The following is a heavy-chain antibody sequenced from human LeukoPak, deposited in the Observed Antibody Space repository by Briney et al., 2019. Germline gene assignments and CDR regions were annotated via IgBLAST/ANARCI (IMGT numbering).Heavy chain of an antibody. Sequence: GGSLRLSCAASGFTFSRYAMHWVRQAPGKGLEWVAVTSHDGSNKYYADSVKGRFTISRDNSKNTLYLQMNSLRAEDTAVYYCARSLSGWSLIDYWGQGTLVTVSS. V-gene: IGHV3-30-3*01. J-gene: IGHJ4*02. CDR3: ARSLSGWSLIDY. CDR1: GFTFSRYA. CDR2: TSHDGSNK. D-gene: IGHD6-19*01.